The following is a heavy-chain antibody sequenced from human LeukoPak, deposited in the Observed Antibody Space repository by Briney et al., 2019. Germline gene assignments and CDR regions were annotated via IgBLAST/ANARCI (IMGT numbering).Heavy chain of an antibody. V-gene: IGHV1-8*01. CDR2: MNPNSSNT. Sequence: ASVTVSCKASGYTFTSYDINWVRQATGQGLEWMGWMNPNSSNTGYAQKFQGRVIMTRNTSISTAYMELSSLRSEDTAVYYCARALRYGGYRPLRPLSYWGQGTLVTVSS. J-gene: IGHJ4*02. CDR3: ARALRYGGYRPLRPLSY. CDR1: GYTFTSYD. D-gene: IGHD5-12*01.